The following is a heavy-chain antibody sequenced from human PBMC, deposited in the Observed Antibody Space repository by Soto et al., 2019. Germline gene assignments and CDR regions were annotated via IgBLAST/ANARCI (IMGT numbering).Heavy chain of an antibody. Sequence: SETLSLTCTVSGGSISSSSYYWGWIRQPPGKGLEWIGSIYYSGRTYYNPSLKSRVPISVDTSKNQFSLKLSSVTAADTAVYYCARLGSSSYFWFDPWGQGTLVTVSS. CDR3: ARLGSSSYFWFDP. V-gene: IGHV4-39*01. D-gene: IGHD6-6*01. J-gene: IGHJ5*02. CDR1: GGSISSSSYY. CDR2: IYYSGRT.